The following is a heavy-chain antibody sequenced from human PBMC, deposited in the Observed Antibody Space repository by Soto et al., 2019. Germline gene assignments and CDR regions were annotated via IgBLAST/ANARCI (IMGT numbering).Heavy chain of an antibody. CDR3: ARDRSTDFGLDV. D-gene: IGHD3-3*01. Sequence: GGSLRLSCVASGFTFTDYVMSCVRQVPGKGLEWVSSISDGGERTDYRDSVRGRFTISRDNAGFTLHLQMNSLRVDDTATYFCARDRSTDFGLDVWGQGTTVTVSS. CDR2: ISDGGERT. V-gene: IGHV3-23*01. CDR1: GFTFTDYV. J-gene: IGHJ6*02.